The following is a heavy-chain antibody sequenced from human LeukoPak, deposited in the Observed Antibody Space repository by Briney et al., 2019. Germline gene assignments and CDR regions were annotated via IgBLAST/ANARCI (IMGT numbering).Heavy chain of an antibody. J-gene: IGHJ5*02. D-gene: IGHD4-17*01. CDR1: GYTFTSYA. Sequence: ASVKVSCKASGYTFTSYAMHWVRQAPGQRLEWMGWINAGNGNTKYSQKFQGKITITRDTSASTAYMELSSLRSEDTAVYYCARSGITVTTMDNWWFGDWFDPWGQGTLVTVSS. CDR3: ARSGITVTTMDNWWFGDWFDP. CDR2: INAGNGNT. V-gene: IGHV1-3*01.